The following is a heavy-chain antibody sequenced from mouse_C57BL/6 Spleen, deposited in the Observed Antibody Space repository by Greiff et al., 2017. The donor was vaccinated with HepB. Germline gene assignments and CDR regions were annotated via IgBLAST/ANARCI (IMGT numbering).Heavy chain of an antibody. D-gene: IGHD2-13*01. J-gene: IGHJ2*01. Sequence: VQLQQSGPELVKPGASVKISCKASGYTFTDYYMNWVKQSHGKSLEWIGDINPNNGGTSYNQKFKGKATLTVDKSSSTAYMELRSLTSEDSAVYYCARGDNDYWGDYWGRGTTLTVSS. CDR2: INPNNGGT. CDR3: ARGDNDYWGDY. CDR1: GYTFTDYY. V-gene: IGHV1-26*01.